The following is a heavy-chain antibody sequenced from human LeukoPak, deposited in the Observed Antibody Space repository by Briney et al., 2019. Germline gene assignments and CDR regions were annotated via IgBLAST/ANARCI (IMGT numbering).Heavy chain of an antibody. CDR1: GGSISSYY. Sequence: SETLSLTCTVFGGSISSYYWSWIRQLPGKGLEWIGYIYYSGSTNYNPSLKSRVTISVDTSKNQFSLKLSSVTAADTAVYYCARVSGYDWESFYDYWGQGTLVTVSS. D-gene: IGHD5-12*01. CDR3: ARVSGYDWESFYDY. V-gene: IGHV4-59*01. J-gene: IGHJ4*02. CDR2: IYYSGST.